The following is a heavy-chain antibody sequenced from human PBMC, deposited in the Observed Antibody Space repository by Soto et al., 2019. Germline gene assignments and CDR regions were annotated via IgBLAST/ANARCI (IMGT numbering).Heavy chain of an antibody. V-gene: IGHV2-5*02. CDR3: AHISYYGSGFDY. D-gene: IGHD3-10*01. CDR1: GFSLSTSGVG. Sequence: QITLKESGPTLVKPTQTLTLTCTFSGFSLSTSGVGVGWIRQPPGKALEWLALIYWDDDKRYSPSLKSRLTITKDTSKNLVVLTMTNMDPVDTATYYCAHISYYGSGFDYWGQGTLVTVSS. J-gene: IGHJ4*02. CDR2: IYWDDDK.